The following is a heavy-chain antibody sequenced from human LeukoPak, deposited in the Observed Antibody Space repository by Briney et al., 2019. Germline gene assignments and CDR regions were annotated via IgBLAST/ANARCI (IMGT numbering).Heavy chain of an antibody. CDR1: GFTFSGNW. V-gene: IGHV3-74*01. Sequence: GGSLRLSCEASGFTFSGNWMSWVRQAPGKGLVWASRIKSDGSTNYTDSVKGRFTISRDNANNTLSLQMNSLRPEDTGVYYCARAPSEIGGYYPEYFRHWGQGTLDTVSS. J-gene: IGHJ1*01. CDR2: IKSDGST. D-gene: IGHD3-22*01. CDR3: ARAPSEIGGYYPEYFRH.